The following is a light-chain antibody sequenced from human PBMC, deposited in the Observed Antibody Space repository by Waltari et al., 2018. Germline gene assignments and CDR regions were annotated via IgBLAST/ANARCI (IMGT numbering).Light chain of an antibody. CDR1: SSDVGSYNL. CDR3: CSYAGSSTFVV. CDR2: EGS. Sequence: QSALTQPASVSGSPGQSITISCTGTSSDVGSYNLVSWYQQHPGKAPKLMIYEGSKRPSGVSTRFSGSKSGNTASLTISGLQAEDEADYYCCSYAGSSTFVVFGGGTKLTVL. V-gene: IGLV2-23*03. J-gene: IGLJ2*01.